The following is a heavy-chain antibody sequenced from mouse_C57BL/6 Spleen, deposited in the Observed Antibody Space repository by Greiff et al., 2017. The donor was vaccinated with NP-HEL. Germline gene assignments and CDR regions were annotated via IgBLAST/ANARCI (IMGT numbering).Heavy chain of an antibody. D-gene: IGHD2-4*01. CDR3: AREKRGSYYDPCAY. V-gene: IGHV5-4*01. J-gene: IGHJ3*01. CDR2: ISDGGSYT. CDR1: GFTFSSYA. Sequence: EVQLVESGGGLVKPGGSLKLSCAASGFTFSSYAMSWVRQTPEKRLEWVATISDGGSYTYYPDNVKGRFTISRDNAKNNLYLQMSHLKSEDTAMYYCAREKRGSYYDPCAYWGQGTLVTVSA.